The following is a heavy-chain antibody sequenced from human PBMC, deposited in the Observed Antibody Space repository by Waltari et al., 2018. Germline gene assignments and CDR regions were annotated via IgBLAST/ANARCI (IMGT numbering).Heavy chain of an antibody. Sequence: QVQLQESGPGLVKPSQTLSLTCTVSGGSISSGSSYWSWVRQPAGKGLEWIGRIYTSGSTNYNPSLKSRVTISVDTSKNQFSLKLSSVTAADTAVYYCARGIVVVVAATPLYYYGMDVWGQGTTVTVSS. CDR2: IYTSGST. D-gene: IGHD2-15*01. J-gene: IGHJ6*02. CDR3: ARGIVVVVAATPLYYYGMDV. V-gene: IGHV4-61*02. CDR1: GGSISSGSSY.